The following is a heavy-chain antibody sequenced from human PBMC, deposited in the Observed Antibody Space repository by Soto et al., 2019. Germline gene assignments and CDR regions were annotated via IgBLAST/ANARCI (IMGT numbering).Heavy chain of an antibody. CDR1: GGSISSGDYY. D-gene: IGHD2-15*01. J-gene: IGHJ4*02. Sequence: QVQLQESGPGLVKPSQTLSLTCTVSGGSISSGDYYWSWIRQPPGKGLEWIGYIYYSGSTYYNPSLKSRVTISVDTSKNQFSLKLSSVTAADTAVYYCAREGCSGGSCYSSRPFDYWGQGTLVTVSS. CDR3: AREGCSGGSCYSSRPFDY. V-gene: IGHV4-30-4*01. CDR2: IYYSGST.